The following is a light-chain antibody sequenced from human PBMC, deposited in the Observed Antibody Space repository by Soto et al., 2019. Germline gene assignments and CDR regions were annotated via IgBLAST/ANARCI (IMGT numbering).Light chain of an antibody. V-gene: IGLV2-14*01. CDR1: STDVGGYKF. CDR3: LSYTSANTRV. Sequence: QSVLTQPASVSASPGQSITISCTGTSTDVGGYKFVSWYQHHPGKAPKLMIYEVNNRPSGVSNRFSVSKSGNTASLTISGLQPEDEADYYCLSYTSANTRVFGGGTKLTVL. CDR2: EVN. J-gene: IGLJ3*02.